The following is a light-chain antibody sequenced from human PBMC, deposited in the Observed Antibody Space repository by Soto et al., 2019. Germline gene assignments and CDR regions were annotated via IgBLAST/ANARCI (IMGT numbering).Light chain of an antibody. Sequence: SAFTQSPVTXSLTKMARATPTWRASQSVRSSYLDWYQQKAGKAXXXLXYGASSRDNGITDRSSGSGSGTDFNLTSRRREPEDFAVYFCQQYANLSWTFGLGTKV. CDR1: QSVRSSY. V-gene: IGKV3-20*01. CDR2: GAS. J-gene: IGKJ1*01. CDR3: QQYANLSWT.